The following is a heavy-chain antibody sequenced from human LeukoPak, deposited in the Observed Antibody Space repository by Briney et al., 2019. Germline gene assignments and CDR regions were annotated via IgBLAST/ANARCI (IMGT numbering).Heavy chain of an antibody. V-gene: IGHV3-23*01. CDR1: GFTFSSYA. CDR2: ISGSGGST. Sequence: GGSLRLSCAASGFTFSSYAMSWVRQAPGKGLEWVSAISGSGGSTYYADSVEGRFTISRDNSKNTLYLQMNSLRAEDTAVYYCAKGSCGGSCYWYYFDYWGQGTLVTVSS. D-gene: IGHD2-15*01. J-gene: IGHJ4*02. CDR3: AKGSCGGSCYWYYFDY.